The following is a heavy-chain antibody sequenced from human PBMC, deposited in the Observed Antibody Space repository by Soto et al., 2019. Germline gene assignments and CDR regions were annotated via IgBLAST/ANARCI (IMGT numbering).Heavy chain of an antibody. CDR1: GGSISSGDYY. CDR2: IYYSGST. V-gene: IGHV4-30-4*01. D-gene: IGHD5-18*01. J-gene: IGHJ4*02. Sequence: QVQLQESGPGLVKPSQTLSLTCTVSGGSISSGDYYWSWIRQPPGKGLVWIGYIYYSGSTYYNPSLKSRVTISVDTSKNQFSLKLSSVTAADTAVYYCAREHRDGYSLFDYWGQGTLVTVSS. CDR3: AREHRDGYSLFDY.